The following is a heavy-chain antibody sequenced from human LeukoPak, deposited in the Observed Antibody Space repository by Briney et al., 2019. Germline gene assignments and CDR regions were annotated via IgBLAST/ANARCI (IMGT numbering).Heavy chain of an antibody. CDR3: ARRIAAAGTSYFDY. CDR1: GYTFTDYY. V-gene: IGHV1-2*02. D-gene: IGHD6-13*01. Sequence: ASVKVSFKASGYTFTDYYMHWVRQAPGQGLEWMGWINPNSGGTNYAQKFQGRVTMTRDTSISTAYMELSRLRSDDTAVYYCARRIAAAGTSYFDYWGQGTLVTVSS. CDR2: INPNSGGT. J-gene: IGHJ4*02.